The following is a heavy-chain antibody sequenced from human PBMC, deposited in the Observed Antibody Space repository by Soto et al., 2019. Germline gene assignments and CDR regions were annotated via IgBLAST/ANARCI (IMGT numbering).Heavy chain of an antibody. Sequence: PSETLSLTCTVSGGSITSYFWSWVRQSPGKGLEWLGYAYYSGTTHYNPSLQSRLTMSVDTSKYQFSLKLSSLTAADTAVYYCASLLAAYSRGWYYFDSWGQGTPVTVSS. V-gene: IGHV4-59*01. CDR2: AYYSGTT. D-gene: IGHD6-19*01. J-gene: IGHJ4*02. CDR1: GGSITSYF. CDR3: ASLLAAYSRGWYYFDS.